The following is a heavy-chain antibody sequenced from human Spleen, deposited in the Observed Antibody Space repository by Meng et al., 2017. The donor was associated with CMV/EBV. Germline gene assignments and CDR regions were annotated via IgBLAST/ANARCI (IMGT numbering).Heavy chain of an antibody. D-gene: IGHD3-10*01. J-gene: IGHJ4*02. CDR3: ARGPGGSGSYFDF. CDR2: INPDSGGT. Sequence: ASVKVSCKASGYTFTGYYMHWVRQAPGQGLEWMGWINPDSGGTNYAQKFQGRVTMTRDTSISTAYMELSRLRSDDTAVYYCARGPGGSGSYFDFWGQGTLVTVSS. V-gene: IGHV1-2*02. CDR1: GYTFTGYY.